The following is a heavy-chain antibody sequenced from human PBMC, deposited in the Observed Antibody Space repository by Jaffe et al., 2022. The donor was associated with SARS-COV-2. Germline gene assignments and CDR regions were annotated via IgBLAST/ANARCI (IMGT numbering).Heavy chain of an antibody. Sequence: QVQLVQSGAEVKKPGASVKVSCKASGYTFTSYYMHWVRQAPGQGLEWMGIINPSGGSTSYAQKFQGRVTMTRDTSTSTVYMELSSLRSEDTAVYYCARILSDTYYYDSSGPPPNNYYYGMDVWGQGTTVTVSS. CDR2: INPSGGST. D-gene: IGHD3-22*01. J-gene: IGHJ6*02. V-gene: IGHV1-46*01. CDR1: GYTFTSYY. CDR3: ARILSDTYYYDSSGPPPNNYYYGMDV.